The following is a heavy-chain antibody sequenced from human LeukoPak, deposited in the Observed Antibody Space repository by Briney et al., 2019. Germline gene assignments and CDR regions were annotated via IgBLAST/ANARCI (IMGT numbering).Heavy chain of an antibody. D-gene: IGHD6-19*01. CDR3: ASMGLSAAVGLN. J-gene: IGHJ4*02. V-gene: IGHV4-59*08. CDR1: GGSISSYY. CDR2: IYYSGST. Sequence: PSETLSLTCTVSGGSISSYYWSWIRQPPGKGLEWIGYIYYSGSTNYNPSLKSRVTISVDTSKNQFSLKLSSVTAADTAVYYCASMGLSAAVGLNWGQGTLVTVSS.